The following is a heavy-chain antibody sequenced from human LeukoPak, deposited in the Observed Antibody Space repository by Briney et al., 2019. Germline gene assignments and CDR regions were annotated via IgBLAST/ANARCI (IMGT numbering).Heavy chain of an antibody. D-gene: IGHD5-18*01. J-gene: IGHJ4*02. Sequence: SETLSLTCTVSDGSITNYYWSWIRQPPGKGLEWVAYIYSNGNADYNPSLESRVTISIDTSKNQFSLKLTSVTAADTAAYFCARAAGNSYYFDFWGRGTLVTVSS. CDR2: IYSNGNA. CDR3: ARAAGNSYYFDF. CDR1: DGSITNYY. V-gene: IGHV4-59*01.